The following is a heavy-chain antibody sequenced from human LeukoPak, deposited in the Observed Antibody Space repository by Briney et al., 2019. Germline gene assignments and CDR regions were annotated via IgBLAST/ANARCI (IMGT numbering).Heavy chain of an antibody. J-gene: IGHJ4*02. D-gene: IGHD3-10*01. CDR1: GFTFTSSV. Sequence: GTSVTVSCKASGFTFTSSVVQWVRQARGQRLEWIGWIVVGSGNTNYAQKFQERVTITRDMSTSTAYMELSSLRFEDTAVYYCAADRAGSYLRFVYWGQGTLVTVSS. CDR2: IVVGSGNT. V-gene: IGHV1-58*01. CDR3: AADRAGSYLRFVY.